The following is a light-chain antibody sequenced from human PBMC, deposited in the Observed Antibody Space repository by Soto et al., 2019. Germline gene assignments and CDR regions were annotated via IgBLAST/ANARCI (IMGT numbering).Light chain of an antibody. CDR3: HQRQSWPRT. Sequence: PGERATLSCRASQTVSSNYLAWCQQRPGQAPRLLIYGASTRAAGVPARFSGSGSGTDFTLTISDVEPEDFAVYYCHQRQSWPRTFGQGTKVDIK. CDR1: QTVSSNY. CDR2: GAS. V-gene: IGKV3-11*01. J-gene: IGKJ1*01.